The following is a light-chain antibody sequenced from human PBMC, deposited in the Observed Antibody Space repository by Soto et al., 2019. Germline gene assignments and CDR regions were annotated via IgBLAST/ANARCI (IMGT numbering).Light chain of an antibody. CDR3: CSYVGTLVV. CDR2: GLT. Sequence: QSALTQLASVSGSPGQSVTISCTGTHSDIGSYNLVSWYQHLPGRVPKLIIFGLTERTSGVPNRFSGSKSGSTAYLTISVLQAEDEADYYCCSYVGTLVVFGGGTKVTVL. CDR1: HSDIGSYNL. J-gene: IGLJ2*01. V-gene: IGLV2-23*02.